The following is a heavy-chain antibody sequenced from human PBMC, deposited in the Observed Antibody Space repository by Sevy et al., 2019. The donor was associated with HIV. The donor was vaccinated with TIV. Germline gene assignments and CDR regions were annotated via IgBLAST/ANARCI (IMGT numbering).Heavy chain of an antibody. V-gene: IGHV6-1*01. CDR1: GDSVSSNSVV. CDR3: ARAGYYGSGTRLYYFDY. D-gene: IGHD3-10*01. CDR2: TYYRSKWCN. J-gene: IGHJ4*02. Sequence: SQTFSLTCAISGDSVSSNSVVWNWIRQSPSRGLEWLGRTYYRSKWCNDYAVSVKSRITINPDTSKNQFSLQLNSVTPEDTAVYYCARAGYYGSGTRLYYFDYWGQGTLVTVSS.